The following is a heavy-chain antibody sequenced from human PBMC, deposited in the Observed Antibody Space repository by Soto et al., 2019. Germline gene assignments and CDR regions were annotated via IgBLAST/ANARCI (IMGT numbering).Heavy chain of an antibody. Sequence: VRLSCAASGFTFSSYAMHWVRQAPGKGLEYVSAISSNGGSTYYADSVKGRFTISRDNSENTLYLQMGSLRAEDMAVYYCARGLSRIAAAGPFDYWGQGTLVTVSS. D-gene: IGHD6-13*01. CDR3: ARGLSRIAAAGPFDY. CDR2: ISSNGGST. V-gene: IGHV3-64*02. CDR1: GFTFSSYA. J-gene: IGHJ4*02.